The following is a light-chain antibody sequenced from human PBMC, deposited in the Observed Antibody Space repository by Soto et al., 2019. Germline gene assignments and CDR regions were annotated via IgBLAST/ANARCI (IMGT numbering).Light chain of an antibody. V-gene: IGKV1-16*02. J-gene: IGKJ5*01. Sequence: DIQMTQSPSSLSASVGDRVTITCRASQDISNFLAWFQQKPGKAPKSLIYAASSLRSGVPSKFSGSGSGTDFTLNISSLQPEDFATYYCQQYNRYPITFGQGTRLEIK. CDR2: AAS. CDR1: QDISNF. CDR3: QQYNRYPIT.